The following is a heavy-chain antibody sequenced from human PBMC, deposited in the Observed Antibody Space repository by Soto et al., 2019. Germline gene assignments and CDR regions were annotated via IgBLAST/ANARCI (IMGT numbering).Heavy chain of an antibody. CDR2: ISGSADST. D-gene: IGHD2-8*01. CDR3: AKTRGAMIYAISVYGMDV. CDR1: GFSFSSFA. V-gene: IGHV3-23*01. Sequence: EVQLLESGGGFIHPGGSLRLSCAASGFSFSSFAMNWVRQAPGKGLEWVSIISGSADSTFYADSVKGRFTISRDNSKSTLYLQITSLRADDTAVYYCAKTRGAMIYAISVYGMDVWGQGTTVTVSS. J-gene: IGHJ6*02.